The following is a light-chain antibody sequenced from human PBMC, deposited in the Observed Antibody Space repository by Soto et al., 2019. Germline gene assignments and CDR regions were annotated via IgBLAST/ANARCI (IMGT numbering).Light chain of an antibody. CDR1: QPVGTSY. J-gene: IGKJ1*01. Sequence: EIVLTHSPDTLALSPCERATLSSNAGQPVGTSYLAWYQQIPGQAPRLLIFGASKRASDIPDRFSGSGSGTDFTLTISRLEPEDFAVYYCQRYGSSRPWTFGQGTKVDIK. CDR2: GAS. CDR3: QRYGSSRPWT. V-gene: IGKV3-20*01.